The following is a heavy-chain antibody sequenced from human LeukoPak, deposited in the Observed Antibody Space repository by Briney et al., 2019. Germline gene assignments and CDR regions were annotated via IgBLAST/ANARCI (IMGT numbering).Heavy chain of an antibody. CDR1: GYTFTSYY. CDR3: ATRLTWDAFDI. D-gene: IGHD3-9*01. CDR2: YVPEVGET. V-gene: IGHV1-24*01. J-gene: IGHJ3*02. Sequence: ASVKVSCKASGYTFTSYYMHWVRQAPGQGLEWMGGYVPEVGETIYSQKVQGRVTMTEDTSTDTAYMELSSLRSEDTAVYYCATRLTWDAFDIWGQGTLVTVSS.